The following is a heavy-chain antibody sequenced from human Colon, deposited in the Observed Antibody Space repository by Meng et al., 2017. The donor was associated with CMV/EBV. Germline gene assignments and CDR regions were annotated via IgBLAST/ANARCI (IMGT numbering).Heavy chain of an antibody. CDR2: IRSNAYGGTT. CDR1: GFTFGDYS. V-gene: IGHV3-49*04. D-gene: IGHD1-26*01. CDR3: AKDVGANFFYGLDV. Sequence: GGSLKISCTASGFTFGDYSMSWVRRAPGKGLEWVGFIRSNAYGGTTEYAASVKGRFTISGDDSKTIAYLQMNSLRSEDTALYYCAKDVGANFFYGLDVWGQGTTVTVSS. J-gene: IGHJ6*02.